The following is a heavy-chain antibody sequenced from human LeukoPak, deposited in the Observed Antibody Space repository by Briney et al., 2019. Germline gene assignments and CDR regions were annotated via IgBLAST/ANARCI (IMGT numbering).Heavy chain of an antibody. V-gene: IGHV4-39*01. J-gene: IGHJ4*02. CDR3: ARGLGIQLWKYYFDY. D-gene: IGHD5-18*01. CDR1: GGSISSSSYY. Sequence: SETLSLTCTVSGGSISSSSYYWGWIRQPPGKGLEWIGSIYYRGSTYYNPSLKSRVTISVDTSKNQFSLKLSSVTAADTAVYYCARGLGIQLWKYYFDYWGQGTLVTVSS. CDR2: IYYRGST.